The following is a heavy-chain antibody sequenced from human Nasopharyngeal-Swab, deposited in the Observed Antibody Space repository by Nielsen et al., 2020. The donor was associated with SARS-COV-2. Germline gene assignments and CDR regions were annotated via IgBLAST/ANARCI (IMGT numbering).Heavy chain of an antibody. CDR3: ATLDTARYYYYGMDV. D-gene: IGHD5-18*01. J-gene: IGHJ6*02. Sequence: GSLRLSCAVYGGSFSSYYWSWIRQPPGKGLEWIGEINHSGSTNYNPSLKSRVTISVDTSKNQFSLKLSSVTAADTAVYYCATLDTARYYYYGMDVWGQGTTVTVSS. CDR1: GGSFSSYY. CDR2: INHSGST. V-gene: IGHV4-34*01.